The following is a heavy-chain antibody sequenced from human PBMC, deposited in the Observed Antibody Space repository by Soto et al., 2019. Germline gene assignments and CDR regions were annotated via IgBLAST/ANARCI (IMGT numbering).Heavy chain of an antibody. CDR3: ATRSGGGRAFDI. D-gene: IGHD3-10*01. J-gene: IGHJ3*02. V-gene: IGHV3-48*03. CDR2: IGSGGRTT. CDR1: RFTFSNYE. Sequence: EVQLVESGGGLVLPGGSLRLSCAASRFTFSNYEMNWVRQAPGKGLEWVSYIGSGGRTTYYADSLKGRFTISRNNAKNSRYLQMKGLRAEASAVFYRATRSGGGRAFDIWGQGTMVTVSS.